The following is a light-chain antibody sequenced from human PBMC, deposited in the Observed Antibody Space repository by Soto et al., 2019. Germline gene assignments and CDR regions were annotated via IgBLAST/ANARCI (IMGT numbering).Light chain of an antibody. CDR1: QSFRGL. CDR3: HQRRQWPLT. Sequence: EVVLTQSPVTLSLSPGERATLSCRASQSFRGLLAWYQQKPGRAPRLLISDVSNRATGIPARFSGSGSGTDFTLTISSLESEDFAVYYCHQRRQWPLTFGGGTKVDIK. J-gene: IGKJ4*01. CDR2: DVS. V-gene: IGKV3-11*01.